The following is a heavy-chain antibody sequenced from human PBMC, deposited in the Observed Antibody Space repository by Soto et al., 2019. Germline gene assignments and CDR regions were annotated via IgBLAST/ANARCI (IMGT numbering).Heavy chain of an antibody. V-gene: IGHV3-9*01. CDR2: ISWNSGSI. CDR3: AKDLYSAAGTICY. Sequence: EVQLVESGGGLVQPGRSLRLSCAASGFTFDDYAMHWVRQAPGKGLEWVSGISWNSGSIGYSDSVKGRFTISRDNAKKSPYLQMNRLRTEDTALYYCAKDLYSAAGTICYWGQGTLVTVSS. CDR1: GFTFDDYA. D-gene: IGHD6-13*01. J-gene: IGHJ4*02.